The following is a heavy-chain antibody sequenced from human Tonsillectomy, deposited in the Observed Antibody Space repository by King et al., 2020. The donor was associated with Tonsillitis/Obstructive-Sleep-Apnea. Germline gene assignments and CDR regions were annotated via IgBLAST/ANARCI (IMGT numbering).Heavy chain of an antibody. Sequence: LQLQESGPGLVKPSETLSLTCTVSGGSISSSTFYWGWIRQPPGQGLEWIGTIYYSGSTYYNPSLKRRVTISVDTSKNQFSLKLSSVTAADTAVYYCAREGEYSSTNYFDYWGQGTLVTVSS. J-gene: IGHJ4*02. CDR3: AREGEYSSTNYFDY. CDR1: GGSISSSTFY. D-gene: IGHD6-6*01. CDR2: IYYSGST. V-gene: IGHV4-39*02.